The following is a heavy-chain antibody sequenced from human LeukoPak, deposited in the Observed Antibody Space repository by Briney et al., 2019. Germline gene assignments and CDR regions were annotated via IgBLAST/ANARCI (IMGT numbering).Heavy chain of an antibody. Sequence: GGSLRLSCAASGFPLTSSGMDWVRQAPGKGLAWVSTHGSGGYTYYADSVKGRFTISRDTSKNTLYLQMTSLRAEDTAIYYCAQDRAGYTYAWGQGTRVTVSS. D-gene: IGHD5-24*01. CDR3: AQDRAGYTYA. J-gene: IGHJ5*02. CDR2: HGSGGYT. CDR1: GFPLTSSG. V-gene: IGHV3-23*01.